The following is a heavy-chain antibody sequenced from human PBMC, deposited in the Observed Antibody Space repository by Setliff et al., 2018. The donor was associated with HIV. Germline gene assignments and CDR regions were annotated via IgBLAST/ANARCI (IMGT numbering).Heavy chain of an antibody. CDR2: ISWDSDNI. CDR1: GFAFDSYA. J-gene: IGHJ1*01. D-gene: IGHD1-1*01. CDR3: AKDSPWKGFTYTHGYLEH. V-gene: IGHV3-9*01. Sequence: GGSLRLSCEVSGFAFDSYAMHWVRQPPGKGLEWISGISWDSDNIGYADSVNGRFTVSRDNAKNHLYLEMNSLTEEDTAVYFCAKDSPWKGFTYTHGYLEHWGQGTLVTAPQ.